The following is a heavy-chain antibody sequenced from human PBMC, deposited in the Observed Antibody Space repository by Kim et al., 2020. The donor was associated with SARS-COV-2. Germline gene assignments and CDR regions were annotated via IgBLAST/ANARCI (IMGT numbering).Heavy chain of an antibody. CDR1: GFTFIHDW. Sequence: GGSLRLSCAASGFTFIHDWMTWVRQAPGKGLEWVANINQDGSESYYVDSVKGRFTISRDNAKNSLYLQMNSLRVEDTAVYYCARSVFGDNYWGQGTLVSVSS. D-gene: IGHD3-10*02. J-gene: IGHJ4*02. V-gene: IGHV3-7*01. CDR3: ARSVFGDNY. CDR2: INQDGSES.